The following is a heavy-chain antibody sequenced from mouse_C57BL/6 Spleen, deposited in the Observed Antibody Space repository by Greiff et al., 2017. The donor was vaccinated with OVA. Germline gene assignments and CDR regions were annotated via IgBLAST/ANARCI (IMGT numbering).Heavy chain of an antibody. CDR3: APDSSGPWFAY. CDR1: GYAFSSSW. D-gene: IGHD3-2*02. CDR2: IYPGDGDT. J-gene: IGHJ3*01. Sequence: QVQLQQSGPELVKPGASVKISCKASGYAFSSSWMNWVKQRPGKGLEWIGRIYPGDGDTNYNGKFKGKATLTADKSSSTAYMQLSSLTSEDSAVYFCAPDSSGPWFAYWGQGTLVTVSA. V-gene: IGHV1-82*01.